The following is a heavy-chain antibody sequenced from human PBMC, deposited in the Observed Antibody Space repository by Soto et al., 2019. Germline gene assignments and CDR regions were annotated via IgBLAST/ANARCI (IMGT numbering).Heavy chain of an antibody. D-gene: IGHD6-13*01. CDR3: ARDGQLVINYFDY. V-gene: IGHV3-7*01. Sequence: LRLSCAASGFTFSSYWMSWVRQAPGKGLEWVANIKQDGSEKYYVDSVKGRFTISRDNAKNSLYLQMNSLRAEDTAVYYCARDGQLVINYFDYWGQGTLVTVSS. CDR2: IKQDGSEK. J-gene: IGHJ4*02. CDR1: GFTFSSYW.